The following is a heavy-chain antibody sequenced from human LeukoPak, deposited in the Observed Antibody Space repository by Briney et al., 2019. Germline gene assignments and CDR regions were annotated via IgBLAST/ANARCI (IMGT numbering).Heavy chain of an antibody. CDR3: ATDGSDYSGGSCYSYGMDV. V-gene: IGHV1-24*01. D-gene: IGHD2-15*01. J-gene: IGHJ6*04. CDR2: FDPEDGET. CDR1: GYTLTELS. Sequence: ASVKVSCKVSGYTLTELSMHWVRQAPGKGLEWMGGFDPEDGETIYAQKFQGRVTMTEDTSTDTAYMELSSLRSEDTAVYYCATDGSDYSGGSCYSYGMDVWGKGTTVTVSS.